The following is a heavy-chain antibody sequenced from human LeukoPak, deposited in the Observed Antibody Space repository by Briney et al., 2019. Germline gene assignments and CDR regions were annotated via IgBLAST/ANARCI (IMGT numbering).Heavy chain of an antibody. CDR3: AKGCDTRCYRFDY. CDR1: GGSISNYY. CDR2: VYTSGST. V-gene: IGHV4-4*07. Sequence: SETLSLTCTVSGGSISNYYWSWIRQPAGKGLEWIGRVYTSGSTNYNPSLKSRVTMSVDMSKNQFSLKLSSVTAADTAVYYCAKGCDTRCYRFDYWGQGTLVSVSS. D-gene: IGHD2-2*01. J-gene: IGHJ4*02.